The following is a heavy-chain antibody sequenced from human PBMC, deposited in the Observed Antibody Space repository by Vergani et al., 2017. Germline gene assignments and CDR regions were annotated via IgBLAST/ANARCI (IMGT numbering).Heavy chain of an antibody. D-gene: IGHD3-10*01. CDR3: ARGNYYGSGTYVYP. CDR1: GSTVSGNY. V-gene: IGHV3-66*02. J-gene: IGHJ5*02. CDR2: IYSGAET. Sequence: ELHLVESGRGLVQLGGSLRLSSAASGSTVSGNYMTWVRQAPGKGLEWVSHIYSGAETYSADSVKGRVTISRDTSKNTLHLQINNLRVEDTAVYYCARGNYYGSGTYVYPWVQGTLVTLPS.